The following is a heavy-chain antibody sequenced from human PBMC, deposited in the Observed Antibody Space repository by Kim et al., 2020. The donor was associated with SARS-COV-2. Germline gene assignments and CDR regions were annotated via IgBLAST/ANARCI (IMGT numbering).Heavy chain of an antibody. D-gene: IGHD2-2*01. CDR2: FSYSGNS. Sequence: SETLSLTCSVSGGSIRSGGKFWTWIRQHPAKGLEWIGYFSYSGNSHYSPSLRSRVSISLQTSENQFSLELTSVTAADTTVYYCARGQPLDYWGQGILVT. J-gene: IGHJ4*02. CDR1: GGSIRSGGKF. CDR3: ARGQPLDY. V-gene: IGHV4-31*03.